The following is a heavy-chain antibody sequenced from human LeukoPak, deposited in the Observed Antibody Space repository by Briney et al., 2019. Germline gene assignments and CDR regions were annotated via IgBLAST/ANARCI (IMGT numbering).Heavy chain of an antibody. CDR2: ISAYNGNT. V-gene: IGHV1-18*01. CDR1: GYTFTSYG. J-gene: IGHJ6*03. D-gene: IGHD3-3*01. CDR3: ARGPTIFGVVVVYYYYYYMDV. Sequence: ASVKVSCKASGYTFTSYGISWVRQAPGQGLEWMGCISAYNGNTNYAQKLQGRVTMTTDTSTSTAYMELRSLRSDDTAVYYCARGPTIFGVVVVYYYYYYMDVWGKGTTVTVSS.